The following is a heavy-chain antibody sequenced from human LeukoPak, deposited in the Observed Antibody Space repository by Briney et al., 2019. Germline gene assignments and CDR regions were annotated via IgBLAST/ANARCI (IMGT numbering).Heavy chain of an antibody. D-gene: IGHD4-23*01. Sequence: ASVKVSCKASGGTFSSYTISWVRQAPGQGLEWMGRIIPILGIANYAQKFQGRVTITADKSTSTAYMELSSLRSEDTGVYYCARSTTVVTGIGWFDPWGQGTLVTVSS. CDR2: IIPILGIA. V-gene: IGHV1-69*02. J-gene: IGHJ5*02. CDR1: GGTFSSYT. CDR3: ARSTTVVTGIGWFDP.